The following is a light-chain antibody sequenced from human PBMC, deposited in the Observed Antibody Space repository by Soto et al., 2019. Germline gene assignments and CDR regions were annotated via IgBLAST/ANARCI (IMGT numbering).Light chain of an antibody. J-gene: IGKJ1*01. V-gene: IGKV3-20*01. CDR1: QSVSSSY. CDR2: GAS. CDR3: QQYGSSPWT. Sequence: ETVLTQSPGTLSLSPWERATLSCRASQSVSSSYLAWYQQKPGQAPRLLIYGASSRATGIPDRFSGSGSGTDFTLTISRLEPEDFAVYYCQQYGSSPWTFGQGTKVDIK.